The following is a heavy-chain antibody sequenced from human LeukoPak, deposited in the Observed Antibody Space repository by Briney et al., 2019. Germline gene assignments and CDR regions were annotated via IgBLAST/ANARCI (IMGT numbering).Heavy chain of an antibody. CDR2: IKQDGSEK. CDR1: GFTFSSYW. D-gene: IGHD4-17*01. J-gene: IGHJ4*02. Sequence: GGSLRLPCAASGFTFSSYWMSWVRQAPGKGLEWVANIKQDGSEKYYVDSVKGRFTISRDNAKNSLYLQMNSLRAEDTAVYYCAREEGHYGDYLDYWGQGTLVTVSS. V-gene: IGHV3-7*01. CDR3: AREEGHYGDYLDY.